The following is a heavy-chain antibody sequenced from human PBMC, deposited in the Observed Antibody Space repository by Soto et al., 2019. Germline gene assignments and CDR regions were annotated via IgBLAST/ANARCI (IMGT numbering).Heavy chain of an antibody. Sequence: GSLRLSCTASEFTFSNYWMTWVRQAPGKGLEWIGYSSNSGSFTRYADSVKGRFSVSRDNAKNSLFLQINSLRGDDTAIYYCVRSGDNYNLLDYWVQGTTVTVSS. CDR2: SSNSGSFT. J-gene: IGHJ4*02. D-gene: IGHD1-1*01. CDR1: EFTFSNYW. CDR3: VRSGDNYNLLDY. V-gene: IGHV3-21*05.